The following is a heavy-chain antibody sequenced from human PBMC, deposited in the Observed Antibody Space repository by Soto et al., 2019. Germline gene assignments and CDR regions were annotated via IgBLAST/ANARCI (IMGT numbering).Heavy chain of an antibody. CDR1: GYTFTSYD. D-gene: IGHD3-3*01. J-gene: IGHJ4*02. V-gene: IGHV1-8*01. CDR3: ARTLPRNRYDFWNGSPYYFDY. Sequence: ASVKVSCKASGYTFTSYDINWVRQATGQGLEWMGWMNPNSGNTGYAQKFQGRVTMTRNTSISTAYMELSSLRSEDTAVYYCARTLPRNRYDFWNGSPYYFDYWGQGTLVTVSS. CDR2: MNPNSGNT.